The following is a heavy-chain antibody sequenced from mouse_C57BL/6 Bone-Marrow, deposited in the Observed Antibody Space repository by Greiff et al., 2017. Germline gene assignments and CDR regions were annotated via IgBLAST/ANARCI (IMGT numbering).Heavy chain of an antibody. J-gene: IGHJ3*01. CDR3: ARRDYDWFAY. D-gene: IGHD2-4*01. CDR2: ISSGGSYT. Sequence: EVQLVESGGDLVKPGGSLKLSCAASGFTFSSYGMSWVRQTPDKRLEWVATISSGGSYTYYPDSVKGRFTISRDNAKNTLYLQMSSLKSEDTAMYYCARRDYDWFAYWGRGTVVTVTA. CDR1: GFTFSSYG. V-gene: IGHV5-6*01.